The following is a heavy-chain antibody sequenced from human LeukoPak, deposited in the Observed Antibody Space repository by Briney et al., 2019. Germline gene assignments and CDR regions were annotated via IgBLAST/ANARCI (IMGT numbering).Heavy chain of an antibody. V-gene: IGHV4-30-4*08. CDR1: GGSISSGDYY. CDR2: IYYSGST. Sequence: SETLSLTCTVSGGSISSGDYYWSWIRQPPGKGLEWIGYIYYSGSTYYNPSLKSRVTISVDTSKNQFSLKLSSVTAADTAVYYCARQSGSPLSDFDYWGQGTLVTVST. D-gene: IGHD1-26*01. J-gene: IGHJ4*02. CDR3: ARQSGSPLSDFDY.